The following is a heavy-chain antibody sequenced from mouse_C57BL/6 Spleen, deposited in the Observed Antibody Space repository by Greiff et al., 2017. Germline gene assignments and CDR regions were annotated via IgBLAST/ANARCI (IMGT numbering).Heavy chain of an antibody. CDR3: ARVVTTGGWFAY. CDR1: GYTFTDYY. CDR2: INPNNGGT. Sequence: VQLKQSGPELVKPGASVKISCKASGYTFTDYYMNWVKQSHGKSLELIGDINPNNGGTSYNQKFKGKATLTVDKSSSTAYMELRSLTSEDSAVYYCARVVTTGGWFAYWGQGTLVTVSA. J-gene: IGHJ3*01. V-gene: IGHV1-26*01. D-gene: IGHD2-2*01.